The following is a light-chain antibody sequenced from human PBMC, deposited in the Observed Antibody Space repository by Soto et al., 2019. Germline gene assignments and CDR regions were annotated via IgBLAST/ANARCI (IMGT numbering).Light chain of an antibody. Sequence: DIVMTQSPDSLAVSLGERATINCKSSQSVLYSSNNKNYLAWYQQKPGQPPKLLIYWASTRESGVPDRFSGSGSGTDFNLTISSLHPSTVAAYNCLQCYSRPTWTFGQGTNVEIK. J-gene: IGKJ1*01. CDR3: LQCYSRPTWT. CDR2: WAS. V-gene: IGKV4-1*01. CDR1: QSVLYSSNNKNY.